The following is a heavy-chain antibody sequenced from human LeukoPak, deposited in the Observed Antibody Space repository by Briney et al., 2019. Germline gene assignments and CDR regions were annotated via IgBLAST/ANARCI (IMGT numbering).Heavy chain of an antibody. Sequence: PSETLSLTCTVSGGSISSSSYYWGWIRQPPGKGLEWIGSIYYSGSTYYNPSLKSRVTISVDTSKNQFSLKLSSVTAADTAVYYCARARADSEGFDYWGQGTLVTVSS. J-gene: IGHJ4*02. CDR2: IYYSGST. D-gene: IGHD2-15*01. CDR1: GGSISSSSYY. V-gene: IGHV4-39*07. CDR3: ARARADSEGFDY.